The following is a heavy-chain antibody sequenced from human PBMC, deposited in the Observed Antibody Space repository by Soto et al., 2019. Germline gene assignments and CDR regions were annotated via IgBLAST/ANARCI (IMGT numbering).Heavy chain of an antibody. CDR3: ARDGGQWLNWFDP. Sequence: EVQLVESGGGLVQPGGSLRLSCAASGFTFSSYSMNWARQAPGKGLEWVSYISSSSSTIYYADSVKGRFTISRDNAKNSLYLQMNSLRAEDTAVYYCARDGGQWLNWFDPWGQGTLVTVSS. CDR2: ISSSSSTI. CDR1: GFTFSSYS. J-gene: IGHJ5*02. V-gene: IGHV3-48*01. D-gene: IGHD6-19*01.